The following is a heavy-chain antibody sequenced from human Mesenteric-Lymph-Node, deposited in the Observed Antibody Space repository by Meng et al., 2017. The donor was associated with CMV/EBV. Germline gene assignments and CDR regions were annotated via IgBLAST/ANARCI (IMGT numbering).Heavy chain of an antibody. CDR1: GGSISSYY. J-gene: IGHJ4*02. CDR2: IYYRGST. V-gene: IGHV4-59*01. D-gene: IGHD4-23*01. CDR3: ATYGGNSGFDH. Sequence: GSLRLSCSVSGGSISSYYWSWIRQSPGKGLEWIGYIYYRGSTNYNPSLKSRVTISVDTSKNQFSLRLSSLTAADTAVYYCATYGGNSGFDHWGQGKLVTVSS.